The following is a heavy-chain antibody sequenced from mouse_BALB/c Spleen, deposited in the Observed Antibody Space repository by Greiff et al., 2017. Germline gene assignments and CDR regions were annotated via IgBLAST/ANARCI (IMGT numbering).Heavy chain of an antibody. V-gene: IGHV1-7*01. CDR3: ARSITTVDYYAMDY. CDR2: INPSTGYT. CDR1: GYTFTSYW. J-gene: IGHJ4*01. Sequence: QVQLQQSGAELAKPGASVKMSCKASGYTFTSYWMHWVNQRPGQGLEWIGYINPSTGYTEYNQKFKDKATLTADKSSSTAYMQLSSLTSEDSAVYYCARSITTVDYYAMDYWGQGTSVTVSS. D-gene: IGHD1-1*01.